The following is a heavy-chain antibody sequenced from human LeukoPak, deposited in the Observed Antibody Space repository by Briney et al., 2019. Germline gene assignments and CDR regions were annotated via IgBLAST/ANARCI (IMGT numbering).Heavy chain of an antibody. CDR2: TYYRSKWYN. Sequence: PSQTLSLTCAVSGDSVSSNSASWNWIRQSPSRGLEWLGRTYYRSKWYNDYAVSVKSRITINPDTSKNQFSLQLNSVTPGDTAVYYCARENYDILTGYSKFDYWGQGTLVTVSS. V-gene: IGHV6-1*01. CDR1: GDSVSSNSAS. J-gene: IGHJ4*02. CDR3: ARENYDILTGYSKFDY. D-gene: IGHD3-9*01.